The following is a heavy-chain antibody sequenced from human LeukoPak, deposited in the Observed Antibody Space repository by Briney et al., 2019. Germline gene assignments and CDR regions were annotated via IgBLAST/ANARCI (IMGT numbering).Heavy chain of an antibody. Sequence: SETLSLTCTVSGGSISSGGYYWSCLRPPPGKGLEWFGCIYYSGSTYYNPSLKSRVTISVDTSKNQFSLKLSSVTAADTAVYYCARGVGGSYGVYFDYWGQGTLVTVSS. CDR3: ARGVGGSYGVYFDY. V-gene: IGHV4-30-4*08. D-gene: IGHD1-26*01. CDR1: GGSISSGGYY. CDR2: IYYSGST. J-gene: IGHJ4*02.